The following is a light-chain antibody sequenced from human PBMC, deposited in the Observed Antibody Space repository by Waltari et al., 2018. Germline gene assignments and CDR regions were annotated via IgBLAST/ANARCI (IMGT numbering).Light chain of an antibody. CDR2: LGS. V-gene: IGKV2-28*01. CDR1: QSLLHSNGYNY. CDR3: MQSLRALWT. J-gene: IGKJ1*01. Sequence: DIVVTQSPLSLPVTPGEPASISCRSSQSLLHSNGYNYFDWYLQKPGQSQQLLIYLGSYRASGVPDRFSGSGSGTDFTLKISRVEAEDVGVYYCMQSLRALWTFGQGTKVEIK.